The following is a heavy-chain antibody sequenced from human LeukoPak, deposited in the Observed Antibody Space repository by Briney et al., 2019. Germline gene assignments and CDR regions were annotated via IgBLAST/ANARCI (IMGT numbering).Heavy chain of an antibody. CDR3: TTITMIREHEDY. CDR2: ITSSSSYI. Sequence: GGSLRLSCAASGFTFSSYGMNWVRQAPGKGLEWVSSITSSSSYIYYADSVKGRFTISRDNAKNSLYLQMNSLRAEDTAVYYCTTITMIREHEDYWGQGTLVTVSS. CDR1: GFTFSSYG. V-gene: IGHV3-21*01. J-gene: IGHJ4*02. D-gene: IGHD3-10*01.